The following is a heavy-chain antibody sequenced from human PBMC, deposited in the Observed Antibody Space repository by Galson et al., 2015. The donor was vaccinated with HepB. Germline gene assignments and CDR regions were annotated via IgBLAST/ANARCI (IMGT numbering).Heavy chain of an antibody. V-gene: IGHV3-30-3*01. D-gene: IGHD2-2*01. Sequence: SLRLSCAASGFTFSSYATHWVRQAPGKGLEWVAVISYDGSNKYYADSVKGRFTISRDNSKNTLYLQMNSLRAEDTAVYYCARRSSRNYYYYYMDVWGKGTTVTVSS. CDR2: ISYDGSNK. J-gene: IGHJ6*03. CDR1: GFTFSSYA. CDR3: ARRSSRNYYYYYMDV.